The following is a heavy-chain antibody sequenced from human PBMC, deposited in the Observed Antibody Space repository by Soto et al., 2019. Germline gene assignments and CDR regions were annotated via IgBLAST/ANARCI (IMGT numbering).Heavy chain of an antibody. CDR2: IYYSGST. CDR3: ARYYVWGSYRTYYFDY. D-gene: IGHD3-16*02. V-gene: IGHV4-31*01. CDR1: GGSISSGGYY. Sequence: QVQLQESGPGLVKPSQTLSLTCTVSGGSISSGGYYWSWIRQHPGKVLAWIGYIYYSGSTYYNPSLKSLVTISVDTSKNQFSLKLSSVTAADTAVYYCARYYVWGSYRTYYFDYWGQGTLVTVSS. J-gene: IGHJ4*02.